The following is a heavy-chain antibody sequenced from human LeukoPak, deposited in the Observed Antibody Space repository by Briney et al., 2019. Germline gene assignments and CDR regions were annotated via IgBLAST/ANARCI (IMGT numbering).Heavy chain of an antibody. V-gene: IGHV4-59*02. CDR3: ARIHRYCSGGACYVLDN. CDR2: VYYSGST. J-gene: IGHJ4*02. Sequence: SETLSLTCVVSGGSVSGYYWGWIRQPPGRGLEWIGYVYYSGSTNYNPSFKSRITISVDTSRNQFSLQLSSVTAADTAVYYCARIHRYCSGGACYVLDNWGQGSLVAVSS. CDR1: GGSVSGYY. D-gene: IGHD2-15*01.